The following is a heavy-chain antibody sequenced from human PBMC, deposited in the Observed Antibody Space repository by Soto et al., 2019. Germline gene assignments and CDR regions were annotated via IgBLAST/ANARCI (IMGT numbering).Heavy chain of an antibody. J-gene: IGHJ4*02. CDR1: GFTFSSYG. CDR2: ISYDGSNK. D-gene: IGHD6-19*01. V-gene: IGHV3-30*18. CDR3: AKSSSGWSIAY. Sequence: QVQLVESGGGVVQPGRSLRLSCAASGFTFSSYGMHWVRQAPGKGLEWVAVISYDGSNKYYADSVKGRFTISRDNSKNTLYLQMNSLRAEDTAVYYCAKSSSGWSIAYWGQGTLVTVSS.